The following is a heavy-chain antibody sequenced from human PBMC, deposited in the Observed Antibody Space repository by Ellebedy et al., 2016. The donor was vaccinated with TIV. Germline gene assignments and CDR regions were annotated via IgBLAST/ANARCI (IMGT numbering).Heavy chain of an antibody. Sequence: MPGGSLRLTCTVSGGTISRYYFRWIRQPPGKALEWIGYIYYSGSTNYNPSLESRVTISVDTSKNQFSLKLSSVTAADTAVYYCARGDWRLDNKFDYWGQGTLVTVSS. J-gene: IGHJ4*02. CDR3: ARGDWRLDNKFDY. CDR2: IYYSGST. V-gene: IGHV4-59*08. CDR1: GGTISRYY. D-gene: IGHD2-21*02.